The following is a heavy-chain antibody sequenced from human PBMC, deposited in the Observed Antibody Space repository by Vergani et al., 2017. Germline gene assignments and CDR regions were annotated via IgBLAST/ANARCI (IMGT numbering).Heavy chain of an antibody. V-gene: IGHV4-39*01. D-gene: IGHD1-1*01. Sequence: QLQLQESGPGLVKPSETLSLTCTVSGGSISSSSYYWGWIRQPPGKGLEWIGSIYYSGSTYYNPSLKSRVTISVDTSKNQFSLKLSSVTAADTAVYYCAGTDGQLERLRAYYYGMDVWGQGTTVTVSS. CDR3: AGTDGQLERLRAYYYGMDV. J-gene: IGHJ6*02. CDR1: GGSISSSSYY. CDR2: IYYSGST.